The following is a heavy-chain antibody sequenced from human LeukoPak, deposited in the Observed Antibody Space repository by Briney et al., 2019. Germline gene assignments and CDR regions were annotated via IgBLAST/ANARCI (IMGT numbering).Heavy chain of an antibody. D-gene: IGHD2-2*01. V-gene: IGHV1-69*06. CDR1: GGTFSSYA. Sequence: ASVKVSCKASGGTFSSYAISWVQQAPGQGLEWMGGIIPIFGTANYAQKFQGRVTITADKSTSTAYMELSSLRSEDTAVYYCARTHCSSTSCFISSYGMDVWGKGTTVTVSS. J-gene: IGHJ6*04. CDR3: ARTHCSSTSCFISSYGMDV. CDR2: IIPIFGTA.